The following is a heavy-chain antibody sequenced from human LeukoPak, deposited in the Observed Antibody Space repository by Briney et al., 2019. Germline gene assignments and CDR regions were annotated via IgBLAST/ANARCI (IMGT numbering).Heavy chain of an antibody. CDR1: EFTFSSYA. Sequence: PGGSLRLSCAASEFTFSSYAMSWVRQAPGKGLEWVSAISGSGGSTYYADSVKGRFTISRDNSKNTLYLQVNSLRAEDTAVYYCAKRFRGSSGLYYFDYWGQGTLVTVSS. CDR2: ISGSGGST. CDR3: AKRFRGSSGLYYFDY. J-gene: IGHJ4*02. V-gene: IGHV3-23*01. D-gene: IGHD6-13*01.